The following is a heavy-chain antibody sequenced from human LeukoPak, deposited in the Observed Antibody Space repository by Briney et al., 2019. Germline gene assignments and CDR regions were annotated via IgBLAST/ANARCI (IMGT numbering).Heavy chain of an antibody. J-gene: IGHJ5*02. V-gene: IGHV3-7*01. Sequence: GGSLRLSCAASGFTFSSYWMSWVRQAPGKGLEWVADIKQDGSETYYVDSVKGRFTISIDNAKNSLYLQMNSLRAEDTAVNSCARGAAAGTGPSWFDPWGQGTLVTVSS. CDR3: ARGAAAGTGPSWFDP. CDR1: GFTFSSYW. D-gene: IGHD6-13*01. CDR2: IKQDGSET.